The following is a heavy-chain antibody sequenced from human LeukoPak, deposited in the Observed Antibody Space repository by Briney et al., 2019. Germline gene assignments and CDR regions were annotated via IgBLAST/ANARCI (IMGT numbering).Heavy chain of an antibody. D-gene: IGHD2-15*01. V-gene: IGHV3-30-3*01. Sequence: GGSLRLSCAAPGITFSSYAMHWVRQAPGKGLEWVAVISYDGSNKYYADSVKGRFTISRDNSKNTLYLQMNSLRAEDTAVYYCASLEIVVMVAVPFESNWFDPWGQGTLVTVSS. CDR2: ISYDGSNK. J-gene: IGHJ5*02. CDR3: ASLEIVVMVAVPFESNWFDP. CDR1: GITFSSYA.